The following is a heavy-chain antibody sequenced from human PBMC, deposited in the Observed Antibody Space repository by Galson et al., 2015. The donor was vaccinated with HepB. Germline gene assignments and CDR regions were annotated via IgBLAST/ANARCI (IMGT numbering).Heavy chain of an antibody. Sequence: SLRLSCAASGFSFNNFAMSWVRQAPGKGLEWVSAIVGSGGRTFYAASVKGRFTVSRDNSKKTLYLEKNSLRAEDTAIYFCAKMRGPGSQHDYGMNVWGQGTTVTVS. D-gene: IGHD3-10*01. CDR2: IVGSGGRT. CDR3: AKMRGPGSQHDYGMNV. CDR1: GFSFNNFA. J-gene: IGHJ6*02. V-gene: IGHV3-23*01.